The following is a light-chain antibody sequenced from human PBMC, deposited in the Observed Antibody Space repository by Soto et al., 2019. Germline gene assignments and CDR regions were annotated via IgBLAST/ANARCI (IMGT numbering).Light chain of an antibody. CDR2: SND. J-gene: IGLJ3*02. Sequence: QSVLTQPPSASGTPGQRVTISCSGSSANIGSNTVNWYQQLPGTAPKLLIYSNDQRPSGVPDRFSGSKSGTSASLAISGLQSEDEADYSCSAWDDSLNGWVFGGETQLTVL. CDR1: SANIGSNT. V-gene: IGLV1-44*01. CDR3: SAWDDSLNGWV.